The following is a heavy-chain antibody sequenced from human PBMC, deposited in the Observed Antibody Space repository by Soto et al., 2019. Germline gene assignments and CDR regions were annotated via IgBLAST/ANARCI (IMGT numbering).Heavy chain of an antibody. D-gene: IGHD5-18*01. Sequence: QVQLVQSGAEVKKPGSSVKVSCKASGGTFSSYTISWVRQAPGHGVEWLGRIIPILGIANYAQKFQGRVTITADKSTSAAYMELSSLRSEDTAVYYFAVDSQPADYYYMAVWCKGTTITVSS. J-gene: IGHJ6*03. V-gene: IGHV1-69*02. CDR3: AVDSQPADYYYMAV. CDR2: IIPILGIA. CDR1: GGTFSSYT.